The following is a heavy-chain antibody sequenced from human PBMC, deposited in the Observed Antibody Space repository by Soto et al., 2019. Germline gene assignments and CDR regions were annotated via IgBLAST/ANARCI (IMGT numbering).Heavy chain of an antibody. V-gene: IGHV4-4*02. J-gene: IGHJ4*02. Sequence: PSETLARTCGVSSGCISSSYWWSWVRQPPGKGLEWIGEIYHSGSTNYNPSLKSRVTISVDKSKNQFSLKLSSVTAADTAVYYCASKAVVAAHFDYWGQG. CDR2: IYHSGST. CDR3: ASKAVVAAHFDY. D-gene: IGHD2-15*01. CDR1: SGCISSSYW.